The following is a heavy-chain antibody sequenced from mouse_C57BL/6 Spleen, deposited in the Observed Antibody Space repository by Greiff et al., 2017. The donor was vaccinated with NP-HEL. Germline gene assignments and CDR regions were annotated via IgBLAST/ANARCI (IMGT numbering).Heavy chain of an antibody. Sequence: QVQLQQSGPELVKPGASVKISCKASGYAFSSSWMNWVKQRPGKGLEWIGRIYPGDGDTNYNGKFKGKATLTADKSSSTAYMQLSSLTSEDSAVYFCARCPLTGTFAMDDWGQGTSVTVSS. CDR1: GYAFSSSW. CDR2: IYPGDGDT. D-gene: IGHD4-1*01. J-gene: IGHJ4*01. V-gene: IGHV1-82*01. CDR3: ARCPLTGTFAMDD.